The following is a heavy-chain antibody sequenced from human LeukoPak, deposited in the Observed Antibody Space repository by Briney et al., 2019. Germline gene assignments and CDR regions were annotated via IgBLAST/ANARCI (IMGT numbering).Heavy chain of an antibody. CDR2: IIPIFGTA. J-gene: IGHJ4*02. Sequence: SVKVSCKASGGTFSSYAISWVRQAPGQGLEWMGGIIPIFGTANYAQKFQGRVTITADESTSTAHMELSSLRSEDTAVYYCAREVPISGYDHSFDYWGQGTLVTVS. D-gene: IGHD5-12*01. CDR3: AREVPISGYDHSFDY. V-gene: IGHV1-69*13. CDR1: GGTFSSYA.